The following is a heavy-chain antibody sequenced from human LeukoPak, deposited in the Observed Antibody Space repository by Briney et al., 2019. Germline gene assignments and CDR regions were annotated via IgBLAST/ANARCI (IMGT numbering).Heavy chain of an antibody. D-gene: IGHD3-10*01. V-gene: IGHV3-11*03. Sequence: GGSLRLSCVASGFTFSDYYMSWIRQAPGKGLEWVSYITGSTYTNYADSVKGRFTISRDDAKNSLYLRMDSLRAEDTAVYYCARRWFGSPDYWGQGTLVTVSS. CDR3: ARRWFGSPDY. CDR2: ITGSTYT. J-gene: IGHJ4*02. CDR1: GFTFSDYY.